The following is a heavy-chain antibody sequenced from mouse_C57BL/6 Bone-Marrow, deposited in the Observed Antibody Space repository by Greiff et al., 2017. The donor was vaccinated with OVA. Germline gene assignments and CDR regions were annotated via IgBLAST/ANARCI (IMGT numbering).Heavy chain of an antibody. CDR2: IHPNSGST. D-gene: IGHD2-4*01. CDR1: GYTFTSSW. CDR3: ARRLRARSY. J-gene: IGHJ2*01. Sequence: QVQLQQPGAELVKPGASVKLSCKASGYTFTSSWMHWVKQRPGQGLEWIGMIHPNSGSTNYNAKFKSKATLTVDKSSSTASMQLSSLTSEDSAVYYWARRLRARSYGGQGTTLTVSS. V-gene: IGHV1-64*01.